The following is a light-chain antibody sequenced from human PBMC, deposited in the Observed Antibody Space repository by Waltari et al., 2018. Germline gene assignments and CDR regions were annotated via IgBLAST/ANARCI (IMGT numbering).Light chain of an antibody. Sequence: YELTQPPPVSVPPGQTASITCSGDILGNKYASWYQHKPGQSPLLVIYEDIKRPSGIPKRFSGSKSGNTATLTISGTQSMDDADYYCQALGSNRWVFGGGTKLTVL. CDR1: ILGNKY. CDR3: QALGSNRWV. CDR2: EDI. J-gene: IGLJ3*02. V-gene: IGLV3-1*01.